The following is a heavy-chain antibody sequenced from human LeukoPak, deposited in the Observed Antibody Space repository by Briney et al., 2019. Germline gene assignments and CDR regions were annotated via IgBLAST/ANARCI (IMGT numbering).Heavy chain of an antibody. Sequence: GGSLRLSCAASRFTFSIMDWVRQAPGKGLGWVSSISSSGTYIYYADSVKGRFTISRDNAKNSVYLQMNSLRAEDTAVYYCAREKDRYYYYMDVWGKGTTVTVSS. CDR1: RFTFSI. V-gene: IGHV3-21*01. J-gene: IGHJ6*03. CDR2: ISSSGTYI. CDR3: AREKDRYYYYMDV.